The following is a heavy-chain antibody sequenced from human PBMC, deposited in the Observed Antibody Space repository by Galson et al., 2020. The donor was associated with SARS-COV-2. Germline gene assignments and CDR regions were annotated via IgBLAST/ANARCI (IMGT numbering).Heavy chain of an antibody. CDR2: IYYRGST. CDR1: GGSISSRSYY. Sequence: SETLSLTCTVSGGSISSRSYYWGWIRQPPGKGLEWIASIYYRGSTSYNPSLNSRVTISVDTSKNQFSLKLRSVTAADTAVYYCARRGEMVAWVYWCQGTLVTVSS. D-gene: IGHD2-8*01. V-gene: IGHV4-39*01. CDR3: ARRGEMVAWVY. J-gene: IGHJ4*02.